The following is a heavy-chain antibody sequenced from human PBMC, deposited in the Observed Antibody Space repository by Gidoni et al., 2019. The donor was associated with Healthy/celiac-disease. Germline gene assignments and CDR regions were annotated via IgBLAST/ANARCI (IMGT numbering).Heavy chain of an antibody. CDR2: IWYDGSNK. V-gene: IGHV3-33*01. CDR3: ARGPYSSGWLLFQGRYYYGMDV. Sequence: QVQLVESGGGVVQPGRSLRLSWAASGFTFSREGMHWVRQAPGKGLEWVAVIWYDGSNKYYADSVKGRFTISRDNSKNTLYLQMNSLRAEDTAVYYCARGPYSSGWLLFQGRYYYGMDVWGQGTTVTVSS. J-gene: IGHJ6*02. CDR1: GFTFSREG. D-gene: IGHD6-19*01.